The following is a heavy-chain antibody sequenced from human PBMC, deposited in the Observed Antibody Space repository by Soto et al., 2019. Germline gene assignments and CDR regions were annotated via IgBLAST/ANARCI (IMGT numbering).Heavy chain of an antibody. CDR2: ISWNSGSI. CDR3: AKWDDYGDRKEAFDI. V-gene: IGHV3-9*01. D-gene: IGHD4-17*01. J-gene: IGHJ3*02. Sequence: EVQLVESGGGLVQPGRSLRLSCAASGFTFDDYAMHWVRQAPGKGLEWVSGISWNSGSIGYADSVKGRFTISRDNAKNSLYLQMNSLRAEDTALYYCAKWDDYGDRKEAFDIWGQWTMFTVSS. CDR1: GFTFDDYA.